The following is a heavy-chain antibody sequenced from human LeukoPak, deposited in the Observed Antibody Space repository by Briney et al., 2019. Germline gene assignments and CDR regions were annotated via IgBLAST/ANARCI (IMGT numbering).Heavy chain of an antibody. D-gene: IGHD5-24*01. CDR1: GFTFSSYN. CDR2: ISSSSSYI. V-gene: IGHV3-21*06. CDR3: ARGPGYNYVDY. J-gene: IGHJ4*02. Sequence: GGSLRLSCAASGFTFSSYNMNWVRQAPGKGLEWVSSISSSSSYIYYADSVKGRLTISRDNARNALYLQMNSLRAEDTAVYYCARGPGYNYVDYWGQGILVTVSS.